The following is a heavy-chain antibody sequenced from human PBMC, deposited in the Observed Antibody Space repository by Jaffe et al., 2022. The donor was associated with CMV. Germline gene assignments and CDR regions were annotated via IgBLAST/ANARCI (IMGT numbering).Heavy chain of an antibody. V-gene: IGHV1-18*01. CDR3: AIHTYGPNSEIDY. J-gene: IGHJ4*02. CDR2: INAKNGDT. Sequence: QVHLVQSGAEVKIPGASVKVSCTASSDTFLHYGISWVRQAPGQGLEWLGWINAKNGDTDYVQKVQGRVTMTTDTSTSTAYMELRSLRSDDTAVYYCAIHTYGPNSEIDYWGQGTLVTVSS. CDR1: SDTFLHYG. D-gene: IGHD4-17*01.